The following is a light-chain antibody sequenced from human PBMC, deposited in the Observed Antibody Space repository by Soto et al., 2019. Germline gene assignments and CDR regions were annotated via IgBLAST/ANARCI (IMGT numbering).Light chain of an antibody. V-gene: IGLV1-44*01. CDR1: SSNIGSYT. Sequence: QSVLTQPPSASGTPGQRVTISCSGSSSNIGSYTVNWFQQLPGTAPKLLIYSNDQRPSGVPDRFSGSKSGTSASLAISGLQSEDESDYYCSSYAGSNVVFGGGTKLTVL. CDR3: SSYAGSNVV. J-gene: IGLJ2*01. CDR2: SND.